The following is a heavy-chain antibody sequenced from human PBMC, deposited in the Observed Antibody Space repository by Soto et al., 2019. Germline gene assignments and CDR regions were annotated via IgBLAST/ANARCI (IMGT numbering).Heavy chain of an antibody. CDR1: GGSISRSSYY. Sequence: PSETLSLTCTVSGGSISRSSYYWGWIRQPPGKGLEWIGSIYYSGSTYYNPSLKSRVTISVDTSKNQFSLKLSSVTAADTAVYYCARLGGSGYYYYYGMDVWGQGTTVTVSS. J-gene: IGHJ6*02. CDR2: IYYSGST. V-gene: IGHV4-39*01. D-gene: IGHD2-15*01. CDR3: ARLGGSGYYYYYGMDV.